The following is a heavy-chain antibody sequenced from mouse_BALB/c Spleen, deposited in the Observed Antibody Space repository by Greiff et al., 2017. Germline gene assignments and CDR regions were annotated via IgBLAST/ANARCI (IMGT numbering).Heavy chain of an antibody. CDR2: ISSGSSTI. V-gene: IGHV5-17*02. J-gene: IGHJ1*01. Sequence: EVKLVESGGGLVQPGGSRKLSCAASGFTFSSFGMHWVRQAPEKGLEWVAYISSGSSTIYYADTVKGRFTISRDNPKNTLFLQMTSLRSEDTAMYYCARRYGSRDWYFDVWGAGTTVTVSA. CDR1: GFTFSSFG. CDR3: ARRYGSRDWYFDV. D-gene: IGHD1-1*01.